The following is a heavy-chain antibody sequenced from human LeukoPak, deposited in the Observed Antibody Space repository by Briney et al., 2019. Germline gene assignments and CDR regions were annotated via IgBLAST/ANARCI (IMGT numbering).Heavy chain of an antibody. CDR2: VHYSGST. CDR3: ARKDYYDSNGLDY. Sequence: SSETLSLTCTVSDGSITNYDWSWVRQPPGKGLEFIGHVHYSGSTNYNPSLKSRVTISVDKSKNQFSLKLSSVTAADTAMYYCARKDYYDSNGLDYWGQGSLVTVSS. D-gene: IGHD3-22*01. J-gene: IGHJ4*02. V-gene: IGHV4-59*12. CDR1: DGSITNYD.